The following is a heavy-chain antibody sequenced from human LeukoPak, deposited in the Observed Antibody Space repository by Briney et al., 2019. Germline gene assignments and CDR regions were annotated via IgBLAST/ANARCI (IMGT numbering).Heavy chain of an antibody. D-gene: IGHD4-17*01. Sequence: GGSLGLSCAASGFTVSSNYMSWVRQAPGKGLEWVSVIYSGGSTYYADSVKGRFTISRDNSKNTLYLQMNSLRAEDTAVYYCARIVTTVTTRYFQHWGQGTLVTVSS. CDR3: ARIVTTVTTRYFQH. J-gene: IGHJ1*01. V-gene: IGHV3-53*01. CDR1: GFTVSSNY. CDR2: IYSGGST.